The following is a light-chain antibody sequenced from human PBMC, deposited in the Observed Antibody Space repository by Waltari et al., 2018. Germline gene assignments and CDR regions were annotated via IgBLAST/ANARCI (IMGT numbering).Light chain of an antibody. CDR1: QSISSW. CDR2: KAS. J-gene: IGKJ3*01. Sequence: IQMNQSPSTLSASVGDRVTITFRASQSISSWLAWYQQKPGKAPKLLIYKASSLESGVPSRFSGSESGTEFTLTIRSLKPDDFATYYCQQYNSYPFFTFGPGTKVDIK. V-gene: IGKV1-5*03. CDR3: QQYNSYPFFT.